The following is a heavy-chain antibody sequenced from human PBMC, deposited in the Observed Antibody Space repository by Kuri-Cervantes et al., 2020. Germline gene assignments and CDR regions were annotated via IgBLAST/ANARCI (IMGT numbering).Heavy chain of an antibody. CDR1: GFTFSSYA. J-gene: IGHJ4*02. D-gene: IGHD2-21*01. CDR2: ISGSGGST. Sequence: GESLKISCAASGFTFSSYAMSWVRQAPGKGLEWVSAISGSGGSTYYADSVKGRFTISRDNSKNTLYLQMSTLRAEDTAVYYCAKSDGYCGVDCYSGGDHFDYWGQGTLVTVSS. V-gene: IGHV3-23*01. CDR3: AKSDGYCGVDCYSGGDHFDY.